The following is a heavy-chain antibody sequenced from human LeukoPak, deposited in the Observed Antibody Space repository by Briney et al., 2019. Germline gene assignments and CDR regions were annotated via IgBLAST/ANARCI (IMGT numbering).Heavy chain of an antibody. CDR3: AKELSVAGAFDY. CDR2: ISYDGSNK. D-gene: IGHD6-19*01. CDR1: GFTFSSYG. V-gene: IGHV3-30*18. J-gene: IGHJ4*02. Sequence: GGSLRLSCAASGFTFSSYGMHWVRQAPGKGLEWVAVISYDGSNKYYADSVKGRFTISRDNSTNTLYLQMNSLRAEDTAVYYCAKELSVAGAFDYWGQGTLVTVSS.